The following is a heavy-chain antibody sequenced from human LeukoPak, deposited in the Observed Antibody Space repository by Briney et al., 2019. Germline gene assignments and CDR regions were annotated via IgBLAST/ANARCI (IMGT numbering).Heavy chain of an antibody. Sequence: GGSLRLSCAASGFIFSSYAMSWVRQAPGKGLEWVSSISSSSSYIYYADSVKGRFTISRDNAKNSLYLQMNSLRAEDTAVYYCARDDSPYYDFWSGYSNFDYWGQGTLVTVSS. CDR2: ISSSSSYI. CDR1: GFIFSSYA. J-gene: IGHJ4*02. V-gene: IGHV3-21*01. CDR3: ARDDSPYYDFWSGYSNFDY. D-gene: IGHD3-3*01.